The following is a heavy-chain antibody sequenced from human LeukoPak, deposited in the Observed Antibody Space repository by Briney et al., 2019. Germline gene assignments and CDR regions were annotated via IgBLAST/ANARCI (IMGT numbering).Heavy chain of an antibody. CDR2: ISAYNGNT. V-gene: IGHV1-18*01. D-gene: IGHD2-15*01. CDR3: ARVARGSCCYNWFDP. Sequence: ASVKVSCTASGYTFTSYGISWVRQAPGQGLEWMGWISAYNGNTNYAQKLQGRVTMTTDKSTSTAYMELRSLRSDDTAVYYCARVARGSCCYNWFDPWGQGTLVTVSS. J-gene: IGHJ5*02. CDR1: GYTFTSYG.